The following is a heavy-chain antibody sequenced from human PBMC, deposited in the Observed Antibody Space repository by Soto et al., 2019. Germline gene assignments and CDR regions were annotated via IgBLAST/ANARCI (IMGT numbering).Heavy chain of an antibody. CDR3: TTSPAGGLNN. CDR1: AGSISSSSW. V-gene: IGHV4-4*02. Sequence: SETLSLTCALSAGSISSSSWWTWVRQSPGKGLEWIGEIFESGATNSNPSLTSRLTMSVDKSKNQFSLNLSSLPAADTAVYFCTTSPAGGLNNWGQGTLVTVSS. CDR2: IFESGAT. D-gene: IGHD3-16*01. J-gene: IGHJ4*02.